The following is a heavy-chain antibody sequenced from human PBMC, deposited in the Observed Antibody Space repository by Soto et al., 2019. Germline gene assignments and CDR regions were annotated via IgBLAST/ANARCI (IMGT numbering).Heavy chain of an antibody. J-gene: IGHJ5*02. Sequence: SETLSLTCAVSGYSISSGYYWGWIRQPPGKGLEWIGSIYHSGSTYYNPSLKSRVTISVDTSKNQFSLKLSSVTAADTAVYYCARESLTYDYVWGSYRYTSPNWFDPWGQGALVTVSS. CDR3: ARESLTYDYVWGSYRYTSPNWFDP. D-gene: IGHD3-16*02. CDR1: GYSISSGYY. CDR2: IYHSGST. V-gene: IGHV4-38-2*02.